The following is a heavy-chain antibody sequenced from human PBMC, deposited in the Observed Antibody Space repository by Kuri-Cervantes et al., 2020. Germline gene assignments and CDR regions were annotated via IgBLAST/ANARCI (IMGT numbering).Heavy chain of an antibody. D-gene: IGHD5/OR15-5a*01. V-gene: IGHV3-30*02. CDR3: AKVSDYYGMDV. J-gene: IGHJ6*02. CDR2: IWYDGSNK. Sequence: GGSLRLSCEASGFAFRSFGMHWVRQSPGKGLEGVAVIWYDGSNKYYADSVKGRFTISRDNSKNTLYLQMNSLRAEDTAVYYCAKVSDYYGMDVWGQGTTVTVSS. CDR1: GFAFRSFG.